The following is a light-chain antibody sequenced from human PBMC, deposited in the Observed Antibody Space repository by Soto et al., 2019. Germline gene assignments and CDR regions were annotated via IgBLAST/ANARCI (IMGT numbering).Light chain of an antibody. J-gene: IGLJ2*01. Sequence: SYVLTQAPSVSVAPGQTARITCGGNNIAIKSVHWYQQKPGQAPVLVVYDDGDRPSGIPERFSGSNSGNTATLTITRVEAGDEADYHCQVWDSSSDHSVVFGGGTKLAVL. CDR3: QVWDSSSDHSVV. V-gene: IGLV3-21*02. CDR1: NIAIKS. CDR2: DDG.